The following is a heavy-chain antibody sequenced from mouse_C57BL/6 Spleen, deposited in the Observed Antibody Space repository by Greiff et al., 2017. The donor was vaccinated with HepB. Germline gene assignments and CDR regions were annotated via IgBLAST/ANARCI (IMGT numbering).Heavy chain of an antibody. CDR3: ARRTTVERGFAY. CDR2: IDPSDSYT. D-gene: IGHD1-1*01. CDR1: GYTFTSYW. V-gene: IGHV1-69*01. Sequence: VQLQQPGAELVMPGASVKLSCKASGYTFTSYWMHWVKQRPGQGLEWIGEIDPSDSYTNYNQKFKGKSTLTVDKSSSTAYMQLSSLTSEDSAVYYCARRTTVERGFAYWGQGTLVTVSA. J-gene: IGHJ3*01.